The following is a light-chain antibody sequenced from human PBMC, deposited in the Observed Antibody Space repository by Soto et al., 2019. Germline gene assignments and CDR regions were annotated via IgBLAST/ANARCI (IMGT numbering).Light chain of an antibody. J-gene: IGKJ3*01. V-gene: IGKV1-12*01. CDR2: AAS. CDR1: QIIGSW. CDR3: QQANSFPFT. Sequence: DIQMTQSPSSVSASIGDRVTITCRASQIIGSWLAWYQQKPGIAPTLLIYAASSLQSGVPSRFSGSGSGSDVPLTIISLEAEDFATYYCQQANSFPFTCGPGTKVDIQ.